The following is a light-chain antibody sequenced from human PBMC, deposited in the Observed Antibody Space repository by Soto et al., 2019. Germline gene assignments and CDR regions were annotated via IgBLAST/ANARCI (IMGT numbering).Light chain of an antibody. V-gene: IGLV1-44*01. CDR2: NNN. CDR3: AAWDDSLNGYV. J-gene: IGLJ1*01. Sequence: QSVLTQPPSASGTPGQRVTIACSGGSSNIGTNAVNWYQQLPRTAPKLLIYNNNQRPSGVPDRSSGSKSGTSASLAISGLQSEDEADYYCAAWDDSLNGYVFGTRTKLTVL. CDR1: SSNIGTNA.